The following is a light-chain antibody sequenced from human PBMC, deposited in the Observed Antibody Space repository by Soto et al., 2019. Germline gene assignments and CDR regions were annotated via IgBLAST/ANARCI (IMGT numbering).Light chain of an antibody. CDR2: DAS. CDR3: QRYDILPFP. Sequence: EIVLTQSPGTLSLSPGERATLSCRASQSVSSTYLAWYQQKPGQAPRLLIYDASSRATGIPDRFSGSGSGNDFTLTISRLEHDDFAVYYCQRYDILPFPFGEGTKLEIK. J-gene: IGKJ2*01. CDR1: QSVSSTY. V-gene: IGKV3-20*01.